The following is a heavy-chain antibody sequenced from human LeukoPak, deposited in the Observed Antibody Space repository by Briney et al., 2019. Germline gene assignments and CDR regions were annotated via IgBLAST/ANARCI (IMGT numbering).Heavy chain of an antibody. V-gene: IGHV1-18*01. Sequence: ASVKVSCKASGYTFTSYGISWVRQAPGQGLEWMGWISAYNGNTNYAQKLQGRVTMTTDTSTSTAYMELRSLRSDDTAVYYCARDGDYDILTGPNNWFDPWGQGTLVTVSS. CDR1: GYTFTSYG. J-gene: IGHJ5*02. D-gene: IGHD3-9*01. CDR3: ARDGDYDILTGPNNWFDP. CDR2: ISAYNGNT.